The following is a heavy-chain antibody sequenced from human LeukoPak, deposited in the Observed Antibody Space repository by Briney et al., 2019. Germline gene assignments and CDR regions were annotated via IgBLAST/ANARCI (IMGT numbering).Heavy chain of an antibody. V-gene: IGHV3-30*02. D-gene: IGHD3-10*01. CDR1: GFSFSSYG. Sequence: GGSLRLSCAASGFSFSSYGMHWVRQAPGKGLEWVAFIRYDGSDKYYSDSVKGRFTISRDNSQNTLYLQMNSLRAEDTAVYYCAKDRGAIGGPVRNWFDSWGQGTLVTVSS. CDR2: IRYDGSDK. CDR3: AKDRGAIGGPVRNWFDS. J-gene: IGHJ5*01.